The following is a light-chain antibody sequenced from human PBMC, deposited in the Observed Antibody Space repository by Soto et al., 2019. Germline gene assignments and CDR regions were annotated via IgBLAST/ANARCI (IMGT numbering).Light chain of an antibody. V-gene: IGKV1-5*01. CDR1: KTTGTW. CDR2: DAS. Sequence: DFQLTQSPSTVSASVGDRVTITCRTSKTTGTWMAWYQQKPGKAPKLLIYDASRLETGIPSRFRGSGVGAEFALTITSLHPDDFATYYCQQLNSYPLTFGGGTKVDIK. J-gene: IGKJ4*01. CDR3: QQLNSYPLT.